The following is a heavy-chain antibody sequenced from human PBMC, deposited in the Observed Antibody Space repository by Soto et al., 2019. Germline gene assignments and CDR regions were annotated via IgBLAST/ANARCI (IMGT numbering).Heavy chain of an antibody. CDR2: MNYRGIT. J-gene: IGHJ3*02. CDR1: GGSIRSDGYY. CDR3: ARDGLSGGDAFDI. D-gene: IGHD3-10*01. Sequence: QVQLQESGPGLLKPSQTLSLTCTVSGGSIRSDGYYWSWIRQRPGKGLEWIGYMNYRGITYYNPSLQSRITISEDTSKNHFSLNLNSVTAADTAVYYCARDGLSGGDAFDIWGQGTMVVVSS. V-gene: IGHV4-31*03.